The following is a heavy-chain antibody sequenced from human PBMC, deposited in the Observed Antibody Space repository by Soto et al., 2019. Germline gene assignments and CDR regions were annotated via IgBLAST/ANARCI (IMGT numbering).Heavy chain of an antibody. Sequence: HVQLVQSGGEVKRPGASVTVSCKTSGYTFSNYGITWVRQDPGQPLEWLGGISLYSDGTNYAQKFQGRVSMTTDTSTTTAYMELRSLRSDDTAVYYCARVVPDAEAWLSPWGQGTLVTVSS. V-gene: IGHV1-18*01. D-gene: IGHD2-2*01. CDR3: ARVVPDAEAWLSP. CDR1: GYTFSNYG. J-gene: IGHJ5*02. CDR2: ISLYSDGT.